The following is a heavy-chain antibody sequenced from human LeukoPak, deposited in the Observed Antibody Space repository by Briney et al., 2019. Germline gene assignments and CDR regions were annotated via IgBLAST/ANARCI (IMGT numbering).Heavy chain of an antibody. D-gene: IGHD3-10*01. CDR1: GFSFSIFA. CDR2: IKQDGSEK. J-gene: IGHJ4*02. Sequence: PGGSLRLSCAASGFSFSIFAMNWVRQAPGKGLEWVANIKQDGSEKYYVDSVKGRFTISRDNAKNSLYLQMNSLRAEDTAVYYCARVGGYYGSGSYFDYWGQGTLVTVSS. CDR3: ARVGGYYGSGSYFDY. V-gene: IGHV3-7*03.